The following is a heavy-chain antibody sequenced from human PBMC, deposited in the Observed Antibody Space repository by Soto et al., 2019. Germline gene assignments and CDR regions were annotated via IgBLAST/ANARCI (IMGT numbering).Heavy chain of an antibody. CDR2: IYYSGST. Sequence: PSETLSLTCTVSGGSISGSSYYWGWIRQPPGKGLEWIGSIYYSGSTYYNPSLKSRVTISVDTSKNQFSLKLSSVTAADTAVYYCARLARPPLKPPPFWFGPWGQGTLVTVSS. V-gene: IGHV4-39*01. CDR1: GGSISGSSYY. J-gene: IGHJ5*02. CDR3: ARLARPPLKPPPFWFGP. D-gene: IGHD5-12*01.